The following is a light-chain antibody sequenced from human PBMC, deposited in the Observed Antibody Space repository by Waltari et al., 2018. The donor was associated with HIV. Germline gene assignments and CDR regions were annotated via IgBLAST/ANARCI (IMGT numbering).Light chain of an antibody. J-gene: IGLJ2*01. V-gene: IGLV1-44*01. Sequence: QSVLTQPPSASGTPGPRVTISCSGSSSNIGSNTVNWSQQLPGTAPRLLIYSNNQRPSGVPDRFSGSKSGTSASLAISGLQSEDEADYYCAAWDDSLSGLVVFGGGTKLTVL. CDR2: SNN. CDR1: SSNIGSNT. CDR3: AAWDDSLSGLVV.